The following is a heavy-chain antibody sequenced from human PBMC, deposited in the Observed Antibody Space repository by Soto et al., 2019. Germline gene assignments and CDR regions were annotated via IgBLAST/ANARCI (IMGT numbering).Heavy chain of an antibody. J-gene: IGHJ6*02. V-gene: IGHV3-30*02. D-gene: IGHD3-3*01. CDR2: IWYDGSNK. CDR3: AKDNYDFWSGDNYYYYGMDV. Sequence: GGSLRLSCAASGFTFSSYVMHWVRQSPVKGLEWVAVIWYDGSNKYYADSVKGRFTISRDNSKNTLYLQMNSLRAEDTAVYYCAKDNYDFWSGDNYYYYGMDVWGQGTTVTVSS. CDR1: GFTFSSYV.